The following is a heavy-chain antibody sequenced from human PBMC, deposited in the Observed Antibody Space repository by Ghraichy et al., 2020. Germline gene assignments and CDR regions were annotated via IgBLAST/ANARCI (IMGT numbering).Heavy chain of an antibody. Sequence: SETLSLTCTVSGGSISSYYWSWIRQPPGKGLEWIGYVSWSGSTNYNPSLKSRVTISLDTSKNQFSLKLSSVTAADTAVYYCARSFCSTTSCYYHGMDVWGQGTTVTVSS. CDR1: GGSISSYY. CDR3: ARSFCSTTSCYYHGMDV. CDR2: VSWSGST. V-gene: IGHV4-59*08. D-gene: IGHD2-2*01. J-gene: IGHJ6*02.